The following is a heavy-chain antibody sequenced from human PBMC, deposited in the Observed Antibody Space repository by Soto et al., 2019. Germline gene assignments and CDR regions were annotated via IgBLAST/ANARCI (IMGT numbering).Heavy chain of an antibody. V-gene: IGHV3-30*03. CDR1: GFTFSNNG. D-gene: IGHD2-15*01. J-gene: IGHJ4*02. CDR2: ISSDGSKK. Sequence: QVQLVESGGVVVQPGRSLRLSCVASGFTFSNNGIHWVRQAPGKGLEWVAVISSDGSKKYYADSVKGRFTISRDNSKNTLSLQTNSLRAEDTAVYYCAMDLYGGSSRFDYWGQGTLVTVSS. CDR3: AMDLYGGSSRFDY.